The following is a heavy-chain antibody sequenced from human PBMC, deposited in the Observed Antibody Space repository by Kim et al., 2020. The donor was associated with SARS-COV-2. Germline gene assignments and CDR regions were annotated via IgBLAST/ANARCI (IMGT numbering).Heavy chain of an antibody. Sequence: GGSLRLSCAASGFTFSSYGMHWVRQAPGKGLEWVAVISYDGSNKYYADSVKGRFTISRDNSKNTLYLQMNSLRAEDTAVYYCAKVTGSYLWFGDPGAFDIWGQGTMVTVSS. D-gene: IGHD3-10*01. V-gene: IGHV3-30*18. CDR1: GFTFSSYG. J-gene: IGHJ3*02. CDR2: ISYDGSNK. CDR3: AKVTGSYLWFGDPGAFDI.